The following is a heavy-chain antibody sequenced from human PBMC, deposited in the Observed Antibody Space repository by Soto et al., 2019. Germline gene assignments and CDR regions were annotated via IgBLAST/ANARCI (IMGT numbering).Heavy chain of an antibody. CDR1: GFTLSSSH. D-gene: IGHD4-17*01. V-gene: IGHV3-48*03. J-gene: IGHJ6*02. Sequence: EVQLVESGGGLVQPGGSLRLSCAASGFTLSSSHMDWVRQAPGQGLEWVSYSHINSGTIHYADSVKGRVAISRDNAKNSLDLQMDSLRAEDTAVYFGARDGTTGTTNYHYAMDVWGQGTTVTVSS. CDR2: SHINSGTI. CDR3: ARDGTTGTTNYHYAMDV.